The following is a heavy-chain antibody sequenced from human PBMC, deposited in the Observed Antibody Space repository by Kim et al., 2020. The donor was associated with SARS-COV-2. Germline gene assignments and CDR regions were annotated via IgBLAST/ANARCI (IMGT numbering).Heavy chain of an antibody. CDR2: ISGSGGST. CDR3: AKQPYYDILTGYCY. Sequence: GGSLRLSCAASGFTFSSYAMSWVRQAPGKGLEWVSAISGSGGSTYYADSVKGRFTISRDNSKNTLYLQMNSLRAEDTAVYYCAKQPYYDILTGYCYWGQGTLVTVSS. D-gene: IGHD3-9*01. V-gene: IGHV3-23*01. J-gene: IGHJ4*02. CDR1: GFTFSSYA.